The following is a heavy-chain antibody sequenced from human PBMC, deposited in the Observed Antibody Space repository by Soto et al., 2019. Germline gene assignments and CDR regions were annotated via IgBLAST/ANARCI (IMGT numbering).Heavy chain of an antibody. J-gene: IGHJ1*01. Sequence: QVQLQESGPGLVKPSQTLSLTCTVSGGSVSGGVYYWNWIRQHPEKGLEGIGYINDSGSTYYNPSLRSRVTISADTSKNQISLKLSSVTVADTAVDYCARSSVAGAGYFQHWGQGTQVIVSS. CDR2: INDSGST. V-gene: IGHV4-31*03. D-gene: IGHD6-19*01. CDR3: ARSSVAGAGYFQH. CDR1: GGSVSGGVYY.